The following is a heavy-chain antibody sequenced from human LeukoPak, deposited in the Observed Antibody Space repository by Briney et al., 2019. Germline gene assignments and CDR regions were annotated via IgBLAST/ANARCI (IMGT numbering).Heavy chain of an antibody. Sequence: GGSLSLSCVASEYTFSNYAMSWVRQPRGRGLEWVSCIDSGGGSTYYADSVKGRFTISRDNSKNTLYLQMNSLRAEDTAIYYCASADGSGYRYYWGQGTLVTVSS. CDR1: EYTFSNYA. J-gene: IGHJ4*02. CDR2: IDSGGGST. D-gene: IGHD3-22*01. CDR3: ASADGSGYRYY. V-gene: IGHV3-23*01.